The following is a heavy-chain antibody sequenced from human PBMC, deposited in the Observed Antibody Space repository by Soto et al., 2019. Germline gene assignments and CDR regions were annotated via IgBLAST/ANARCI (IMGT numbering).Heavy chain of an antibody. D-gene: IGHD4-17*01. V-gene: IGHV5-10-1*03. Sequence: EVQLVQSGAEVKKPGESLRISCKGSGYSFTSYWISWVRQMPGKGLEWVGRIDPSDSYTNYSPSFQGHVTISADKSISTAYLQWSSLKASDTAMYYCARLSGDYLNSYYGMDVWGQGTTVTVSS. CDR3: ARLSGDYLNSYYGMDV. CDR1: GYSFTSYW. CDR2: IDPSDSYT. J-gene: IGHJ6*02.